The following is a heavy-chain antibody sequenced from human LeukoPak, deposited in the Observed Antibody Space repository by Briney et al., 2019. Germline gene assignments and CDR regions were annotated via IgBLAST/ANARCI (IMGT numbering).Heavy chain of an antibody. CDR2: INPNSGGT. D-gene: IGHD1-26*01. J-gene: IGHJ4*02. Sequence: ASVKVSCKTSGYTFTGYYLNWVRQAPGQGLEWMGWINPNSGGTNYAQKFQGRVTMTRDTSISTAYMELSRLRSDDTAVYYCARAWWELLVWLAYWGRGTLVTVSS. V-gene: IGHV1-2*02. CDR3: ARAWWELLVWLAY. CDR1: GYTFTGYY.